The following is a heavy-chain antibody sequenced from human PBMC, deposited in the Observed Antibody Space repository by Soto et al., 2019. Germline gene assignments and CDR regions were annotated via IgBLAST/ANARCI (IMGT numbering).Heavy chain of an antibody. CDR3: AKVRLYDSGEYHRDGLDI. V-gene: IGHV3-23*01. CDR2: ISGKGDNT. CDR1: GFSFRDYA. Sequence: EVKLLESGGGLVRPGGSLRVSCAASGFSFRDYAMTWVRQAPGRGLEWVSGISGKGDNTYYADSVKGRFSISRDNSNNPVYLHMQSLRGEDTAVYYCAKVRLYDSGEYHRDGLDIWGQGTRVTVSS. D-gene: IGHD3-22*01. J-gene: IGHJ3*02.